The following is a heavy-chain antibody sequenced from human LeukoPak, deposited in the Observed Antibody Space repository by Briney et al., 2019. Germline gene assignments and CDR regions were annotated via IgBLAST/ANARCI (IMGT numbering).Heavy chain of an antibody. CDR3: ARALGSYGFYSDS. Sequence: SETLSLTCTVSGGSISSYYWSWIRQPPGKGLEWIGYIYYSGSTNYNPSLKSRVTISVDTSKNQFSLKLSSVTAADTAVYYCARALGSYGFYSDSCGQGTLVTVSS. V-gene: IGHV4-59*01. CDR2: IYYSGST. CDR1: GGSISSYY. D-gene: IGHD5-18*01. J-gene: IGHJ5*01.